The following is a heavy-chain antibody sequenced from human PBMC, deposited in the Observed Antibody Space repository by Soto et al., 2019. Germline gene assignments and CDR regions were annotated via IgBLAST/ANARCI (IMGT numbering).Heavy chain of an antibody. J-gene: IGHJ6*02. CDR1: GFTFSTYG. CDR3: ANGQHCSSTSCYFYHYGMDV. V-gene: IGHV3-30*18. D-gene: IGHD2-2*01. Sequence: QVQLVESGGGVVQPGRSLRLSCIASGFTFSTYGMHWVRQAPGKGLEWVAGISYDGINKYYADSVKGRLTISRDNCKNTVHMQMDSLRGEDAAVNYWANGQHCSSTSCYFYHYGMDVWGQGTTVTVSS. CDR2: ISYDGINK.